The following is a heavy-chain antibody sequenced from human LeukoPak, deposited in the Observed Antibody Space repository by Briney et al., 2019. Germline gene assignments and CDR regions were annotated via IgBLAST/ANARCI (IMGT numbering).Heavy chain of an antibody. V-gene: IGHV4-34*01. CDR1: GGSINSYY. D-gene: IGHD3-10*01. CDR3: ARTLRYYYGSGSYFDP. J-gene: IGHJ5*02. CDR2: INHSGST. Sequence: SETLSLTCTVSGGSINSYYWSWIRQPPGKGLEWIGEINHSGSTNYNPSLKSRVTISVDTSKNQFSLKLSSVTAADTAVYYCARTLRYYYGSGSYFDPWGQGTLVTVSS.